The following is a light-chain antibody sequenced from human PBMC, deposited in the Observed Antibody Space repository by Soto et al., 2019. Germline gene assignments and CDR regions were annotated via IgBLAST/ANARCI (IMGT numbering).Light chain of an antibody. CDR3: CSYAGSNTWV. J-gene: IGLJ3*02. V-gene: IGLV2-23*01. CDR2: EGT. Sequence: QSALTQPASVSGSPGQSITISCTGTSSDVGSYNLVSWYQQHPGKAPKLMIYEGTKRPSGVSNRFSGSKSGNKASLTISGLQAEDEADYYCCSYAGSNTWVFGGGTKLTVL. CDR1: SSDVGSYNL.